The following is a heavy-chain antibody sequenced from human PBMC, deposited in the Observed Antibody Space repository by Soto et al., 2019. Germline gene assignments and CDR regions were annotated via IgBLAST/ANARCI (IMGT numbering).Heavy chain of an antibody. D-gene: IGHD3-3*01. CDR3: ARTSYDFWSGSWFDP. CDR1: GGSISSYY. Sequence: SETLSLTCTVSGGSISSYYWSWIGQPPGKGLEWIGYIYYSGSTNYNPSLKSRVTISVDTSKNQFSLKLSSVTAADTAVYYCARTSYDFWSGSWFDPWGQGTLVTVSS. V-gene: IGHV4-59*01. CDR2: IYYSGST. J-gene: IGHJ5*02.